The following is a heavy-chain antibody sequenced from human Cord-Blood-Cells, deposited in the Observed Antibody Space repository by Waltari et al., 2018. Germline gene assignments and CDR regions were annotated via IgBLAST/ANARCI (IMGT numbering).Heavy chain of an antibody. D-gene: IGHD6-6*01. J-gene: IGHJ3*02. CDR1: GYTLTAFS. CDR3: ATDRYSSSIDAFDI. V-gene: IGHV1-24*01. CDR2: FDPEDGET. Sequence: QVQLVQSGAEVKKPEASVKVSCKVSGYTLTAFSMHWVRPAPGKGLEWMGGFDPEDGETIYAQKFQGRVTMTEDTSTDTAYMELSSLRSEVTAVYYCATDRYSSSIDAFDIWGQGTMVTVSS.